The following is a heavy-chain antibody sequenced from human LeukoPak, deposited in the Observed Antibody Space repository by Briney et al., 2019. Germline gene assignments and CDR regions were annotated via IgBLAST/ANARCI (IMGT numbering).Heavy chain of an antibody. J-gene: IGHJ5*02. V-gene: IGHV3-74*01. CDR3: ARDPRNKGFDP. Sequence: GGSMRLSCAASGFTFSGYWMHWARQSPGKGLVWVSCIKGDGSDTRYADSVKGRFTISRDNAKNTLYLQMNSLTVEDTAVYYCARDPRNKGFDPWGQGTLVTVSS. CDR2: IKGDGSDT. CDR1: GFTFSGYW. D-gene: IGHD1/OR15-1a*01.